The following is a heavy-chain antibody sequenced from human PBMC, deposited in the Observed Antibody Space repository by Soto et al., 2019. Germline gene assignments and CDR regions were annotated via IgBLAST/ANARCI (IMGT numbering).Heavy chain of an antibody. Sequence: EVHLLESGGGLVHPGESLRLSCGASGFTFSSCVMTWVRQAPGKGLEWVSCITDSGTGTYYADSVKGRFTISRDNSKNTMYLQMNNLRAEDMGVYYWAKGLINGRWYAEDWGQGTLVTVSA. CDR3: AKGLINGRWYAED. J-gene: IGHJ4*02. D-gene: IGHD6-13*01. CDR2: ITDSGTGT. V-gene: IGHV3-23*01. CDR1: GFTFSSCV.